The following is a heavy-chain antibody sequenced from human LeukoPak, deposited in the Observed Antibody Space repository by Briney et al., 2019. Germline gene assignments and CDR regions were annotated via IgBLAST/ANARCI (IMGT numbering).Heavy chain of an antibody. CDR1: GFTFSRYS. Sequence: GGSLRLSCAVSGFTFSRYSMNWVRQAPGKGLEWVSYISSSGDTIFYADSVKGRFTISRDNAKNSLYLQMNSLRAEDTAVYYCARDGANYYGSGSYSAYFDYWGQGTLVIVSS. CDR2: ISSSGDTI. J-gene: IGHJ4*02. V-gene: IGHV3-48*04. CDR3: ARDGANYYGSGSYSAYFDY. D-gene: IGHD3-10*01.